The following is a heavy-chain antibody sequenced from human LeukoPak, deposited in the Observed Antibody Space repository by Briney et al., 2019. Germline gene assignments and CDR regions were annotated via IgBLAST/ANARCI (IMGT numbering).Heavy chain of an antibody. CDR3: ARDMAGGDWFDP. J-gene: IGHJ5*02. CDR2: ISSSGSTI. V-gene: IGHV3-48*04. CDR1: GFTFSTYS. D-gene: IGHD3-16*01. Sequence: GGSLRLSCAASGFTFSTYSMNWVRQAPGKGLEWVSYISSSGSTIYYADSVKGRFTISRDNAKNSLYLQMNSLRAEDTAVYYCARDMAGGDWFDPWGQGTLVTVSS.